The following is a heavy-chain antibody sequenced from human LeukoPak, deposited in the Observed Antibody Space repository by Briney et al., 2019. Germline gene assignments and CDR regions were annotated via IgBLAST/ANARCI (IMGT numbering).Heavy chain of an antibody. J-gene: IGHJ4*02. CDR3: AKDVYKRVTTATTFDY. CDR1: GFTFSSYA. Sequence: GGSLRLSCAASGFTFSSYAMSWVRQAPGKGLEWVSAISGSGGSTYYADSVKGRFTISRDNSKNTLYLQMNSLRAEDTAVYYCAKDVYKRVTTATTFDYWGQGTLVTVSS. D-gene: IGHD4-17*01. V-gene: IGHV3-23*01. CDR2: ISGSGGST.